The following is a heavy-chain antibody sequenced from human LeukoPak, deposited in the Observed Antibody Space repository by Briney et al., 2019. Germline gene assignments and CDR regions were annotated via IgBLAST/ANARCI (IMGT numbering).Heavy chain of an antibody. D-gene: IGHD1-26*01. J-gene: IGHJ4*02. CDR3: ARDREWEHLKSRFAY. CDR1: GYTFTGYY. Sequence: ASVKVSCKASGYTFTGYYIHWVRQAPGQGLEWMGWINPNSGGTNYAQKFQGRVTMTRDTSISTAYMELSRLRSDDTAVYYCARDREWEHLKSRFAYWAQGTLV. V-gene: IGHV1-2*02. CDR2: INPNSGGT.